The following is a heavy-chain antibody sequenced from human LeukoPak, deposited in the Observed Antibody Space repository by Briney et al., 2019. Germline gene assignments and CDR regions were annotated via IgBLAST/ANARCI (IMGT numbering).Heavy chain of an antibody. CDR3: AKDMEKGSGAFDI. J-gene: IGHJ3*02. CDR2: ISYDGSNK. V-gene: IGHV3-30*18. D-gene: IGHD3-10*01. CDR1: GFTFSSYG. Sequence: GGSLRLSCAASGFTFSSYGMHWVRQAPGKGLEWVAVISYDGSNKYYADSVKGRFTISRDNSKNTLCLQMNSLRAEDTAVYYCAKDMEKGSGAFDIWGQGTMVTVSS.